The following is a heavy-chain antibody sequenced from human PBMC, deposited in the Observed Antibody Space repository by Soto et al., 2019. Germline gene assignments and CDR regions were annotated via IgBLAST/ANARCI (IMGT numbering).Heavy chain of an antibody. CDR2: ISASGRDT. CDR3: AKGKSSGWYYFDY. Sequence: GVSLRLSCAASGFTFSNYAMSWVRQAPGKGLQWVSGISASGRDTYYADSVKDRFTISRDNSKNMVYLQVNSLRADDTAIYYCAKGKSSGWYYFDYWGQGTPVTVSS. J-gene: IGHJ4*02. D-gene: IGHD6-19*01. CDR1: GFTFSNYA. V-gene: IGHV3-23*01.